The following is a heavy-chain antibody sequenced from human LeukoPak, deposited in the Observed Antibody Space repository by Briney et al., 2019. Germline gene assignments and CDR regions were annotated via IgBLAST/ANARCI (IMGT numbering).Heavy chain of an antibody. D-gene: IGHD6-19*01. V-gene: IGHV3-74*01. J-gene: IGHJ3*02. CDR2: INNGGTNT. Sequence: GGSLRLSCAASGFTFRSYWMHWVRQAPGKGLVWVSRINNGGTNTTYADSVKGRFTISRDNSKNTLYLQMNSLRAEDTAVYYCAKESSGWFDAFDIWGQGTMVIVSS. CDR3: AKESSGWFDAFDI. CDR1: GFTFRSYW.